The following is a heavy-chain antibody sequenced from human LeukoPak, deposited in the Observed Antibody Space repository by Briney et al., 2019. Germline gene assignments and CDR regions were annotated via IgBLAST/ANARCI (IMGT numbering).Heavy chain of an antibody. CDR1: GFTFSNAW. CDR3: ARQGTRLWGFLDY. Sequence: GSLRLSCAASGFTFSNAWMSWVRQSPGKGLEWIGEISHSGSASYNPSLKSRVIISADTSKNQFSLSLRSVTAADTAVYFCARQGTRLWGFLDYWGQGTLVAVSS. D-gene: IGHD6-6*01. V-gene: IGHV4-34*01. J-gene: IGHJ4*01. CDR2: ISHSGSA.